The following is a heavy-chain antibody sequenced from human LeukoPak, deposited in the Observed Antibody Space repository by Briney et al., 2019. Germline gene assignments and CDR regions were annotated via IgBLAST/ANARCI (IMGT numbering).Heavy chain of an antibody. CDR3: ARGTTIAARLIFDY. Sequence: ASVKVSCKASGYTFTSYAMHWVRQAPGQRLEWMGWINAGNGNTKYSQEFQGRVTITRDTSASTAYMELSSLRSEDMAVYYCARGTTIAARLIFDYWGQGTLVTVSS. J-gene: IGHJ4*02. CDR2: INAGNGNT. D-gene: IGHD6-6*01. V-gene: IGHV1-3*03. CDR1: GYTFTSYA.